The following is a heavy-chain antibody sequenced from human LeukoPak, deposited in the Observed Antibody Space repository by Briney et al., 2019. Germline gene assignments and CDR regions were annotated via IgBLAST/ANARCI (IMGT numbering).Heavy chain of an antibody. V-gene: IGHV3-30-3*01. D-gene: IGHD3-22*01. CDR1: GFTFSSYA. J-gene: IGHJ5*02. CDR3: ARFVYSHGRYYYDSSSPNNWFDP. CDR2: ISYDGSNK. Sequence: GGSLRLSCAASGFTFSSYAMHWVRQAPGKGLEWVAVISYDGSNKYYADSVKGRFTIPRDNSKNTLYLQMNSLRAEDTAVYYCARFVYSHGRYYYDSSSPNNWFDPWGQGTLVTVSS.